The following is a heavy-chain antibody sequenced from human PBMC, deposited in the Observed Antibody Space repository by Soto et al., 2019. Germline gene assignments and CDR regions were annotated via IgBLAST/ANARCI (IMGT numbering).Heavy chain of an antibody. Sequence: ASVKVSCKASGYTFTSYAMHWVRQAPGQRLEWMGWINAGNGNTKYSQKFQGRVTITRDTSASTAYMELSSLRSEDTAVYYCAASRGYCSGGSCYPRNYYYMDVWGQGTTVTAP. J-gene: IGHJ6*03. D-gene: IGHD2-15*01. CDR3: AASRGYCSGGSCYPRNYYYMDV. CDR2: INAGNGNT. V-gene: IGHV1-3*01. CDR1: GYTFTSYA.